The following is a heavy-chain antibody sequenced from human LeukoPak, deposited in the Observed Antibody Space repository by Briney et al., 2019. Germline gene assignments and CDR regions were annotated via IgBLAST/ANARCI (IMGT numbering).Heavy chain of an antibody. Sequence: GSLRLSCAASGFTFSSYAMHWVRQAPGKGLEWVAVISYDGSNKYYADSVKGRFTISRDNSKNTLYLQMNSLRAEDTAVYYCARERRYSSSWYGFGYYFDYWGQGTLVTVSS. J-gene: IGHJ4*02. CDR1: GFTFSSYA. D-gene: IGHD6-13*01. CDR3: ARERRYSSSWYGFGYYFDY. CDR2: ISYDGSNK. V-gene: IGHV3-30-3*01.